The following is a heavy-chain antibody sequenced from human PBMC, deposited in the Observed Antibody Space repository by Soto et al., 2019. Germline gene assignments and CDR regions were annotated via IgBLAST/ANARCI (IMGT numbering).Heavy chain of an antibody. V-gene: IGHV3-74*01. D-gene: IGHD2-2*01. CDR2: INADGTST. Sequence: DVQLVESGGGLVQPGGSLRLSCAASGFTFSNSWMHWDRHVSGKGLEWVSRINADGTSTSYADSVKGRLTISRDNAKNRMDLHVNSLRAEDTAVYYCVKVLARGVGVPRFYFDSWGQGALVTVSS. CDR1: GFTFSNSW. CDR3: VKVLARGVGVPRFYFDS. J-gene: IGHJ4*02.